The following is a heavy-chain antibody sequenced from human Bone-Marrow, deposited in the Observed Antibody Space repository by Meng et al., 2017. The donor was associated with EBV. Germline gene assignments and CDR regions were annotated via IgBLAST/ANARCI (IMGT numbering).Heavy chain of an antibody. CDR3: ATQRRDTDWFDP. CDR2: INHSGST. CDR1: GGSFSGNY. D-gene: IGHD6-25*01. J-gene: IGHJ5*02. V-gene: IGHV4-34*01. Sequence: QVQRQQWGAGLLQPSEPLSLTCAVYGGSFSGNYWTGICQPPGKGLEWIGEINHSGSTNYNPSLKSRVTISVDTSKNQFSLKLSSVTAADTAVYYCATQRRDTDWFDPWGQGTLVTVSS.